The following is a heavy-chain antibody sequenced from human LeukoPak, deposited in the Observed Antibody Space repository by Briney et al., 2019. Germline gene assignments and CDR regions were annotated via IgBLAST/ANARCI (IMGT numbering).Heavy chain of an antibody. CDR3: ARVRAVAGTPPDY. CDR2: IYYSGST. J-gene: IGHJ4*02. CDR1: GGSLSSYY. D-gene: IGHD6-19*01. V-gene: IGHV4-59*08. Sequence: SETLSLTCTVSGGSLSSYYWSWIRQPPGKGLEWIGYIYYSGSTNYKPSLKSRVTISVDTSKNQFSLKMGSVTAADTAVYYCARVRAVAGTPPDYWGQGTLVTVSS.